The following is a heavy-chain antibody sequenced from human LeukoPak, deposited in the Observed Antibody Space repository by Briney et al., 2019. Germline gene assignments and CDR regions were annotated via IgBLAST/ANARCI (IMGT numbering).Heavy chain of an antibody. D-gene: IGHD1-26*01. Sequence: SETLSLTCTVSGGSISSYYWSWIRQPPGKGLEWIGYIYYSGSSNYNPSLKSRVTISGDTSKNQFSLKLSSVTAADTAVYYCARALVIVGATTSYYNGMDVWGQGTTVTVSS. CDR3: ARALVIVGATTSYYNGMDV. J-gene: IGHJ6*02. V-gene: IGHV4-59*01. CDR2: IYYSGSS. CDR1: GGSISSYY.